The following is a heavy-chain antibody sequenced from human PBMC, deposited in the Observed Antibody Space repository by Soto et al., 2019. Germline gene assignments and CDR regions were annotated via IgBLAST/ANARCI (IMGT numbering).Heavy chain of an antibody. CDR2: ISDDGSKK. CDR1: GFSFSTYG. CDR3: AKGAVAVWRSDYNYYYLDG. J-gene: IGHJ6*03. D-gene: IGHD6-19*01. V-gene: IGHV3-30*18. Sequence: QVQLVESGGGVVQPGRSLRLSCAASGFSFSTYGMHWVRQAPGKGLEWVTVISDDGSKKYYADSVKGRFTISRNNSKDTLYLQMNSLRAEDTAVYFCAKGAVAVWRSDYNYYYLDGWGTGTTVTVS.